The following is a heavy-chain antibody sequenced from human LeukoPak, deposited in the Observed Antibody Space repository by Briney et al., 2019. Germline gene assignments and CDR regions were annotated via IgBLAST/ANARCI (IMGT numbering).Heavy chain of an antibody. CDR1: GGSISSSSYY. Sequence: SETLSLTCTVSGGSISSSSYYWGWIRQPPGKGLEWIGSIYYSGSTYYNPSLKSRVTISVDTSRNQFSLKLSSVTAADTAVYYCASVRRGFGESSKYYAYYYMGVWGKGTTVTISS. D-gene: IGHD3-10*01. CDR2: IYYSGST. J-gene: IGHJ6*03. V-gene: IGHV4-39*01. CDR3: ASVRRGFGESSKYYAYYYMGV.